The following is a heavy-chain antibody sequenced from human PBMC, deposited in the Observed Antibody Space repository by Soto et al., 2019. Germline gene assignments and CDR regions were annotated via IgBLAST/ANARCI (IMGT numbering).Heavy chain of an antibody. V-gene: IGHV1-18*01. Sequence: QVHLVQSGVEVKTPGASVKVSCQASGYTFFTYDISWVRQAPGQGLEWMGWISTYSGDTKYAQKFQGRVTMTTDTSTTTAYLDLRSLRSADTAVYYCSRHHGPTTSEKWVDPWGQGTLVTVSS. CDR3: SRHHGPTTSEKWVDP. CDR1: GYTFFTYD. D-gene: IGHD5-12*01. CDR2: ISTYSGDT. J-gene: IGHJ5*02.